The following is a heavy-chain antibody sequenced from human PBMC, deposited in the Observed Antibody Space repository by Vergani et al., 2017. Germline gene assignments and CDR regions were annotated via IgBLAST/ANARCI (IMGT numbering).Heavy chain of an antibody. V-gene: IGHV3-23*04. D-gene: IGHD3-22*01. CDR3: AKSYYYDSSGYLHTEYFQH. J-gene: IGHJ1*01. CDR1: GFTFSSYA. Sequence: EVQLVESGGGLVKPGGSLRLSCAASGFTFSSYAMSWVRRAPGKGLEWVSAISGSGGSTYYADSVKGRFTISRDNSKNTLYLQMNSLRAEDTAVYYCAKSYYYDSSGYLHTEYFQHWGQGTLVTVSS. CDR2: ISGSGGST.